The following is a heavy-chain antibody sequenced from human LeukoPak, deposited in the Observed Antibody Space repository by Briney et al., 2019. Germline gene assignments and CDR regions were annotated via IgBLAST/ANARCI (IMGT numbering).Heavy chain of an antibody. J-gene: IGHJ4*02. V-gene: IGHV3-74*01. CDR1: GFTFSGHW. D-gene: IGHD1-14*01. CDR2: IKNDGSST. CDR3: TTRDYFDY. Sequence: GGSLRLSCAVSGFTFSGHWMHWVRQAPGKGLVWVSRIKNDGSSTFYADSVKGRFTISRDNAKNTLYLQMDSLRPEDTAVYYCTTRDYFDYWGQGTLVTVSS.